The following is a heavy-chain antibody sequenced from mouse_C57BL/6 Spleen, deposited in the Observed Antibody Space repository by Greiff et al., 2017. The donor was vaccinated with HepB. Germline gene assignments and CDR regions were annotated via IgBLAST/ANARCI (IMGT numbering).Heavy chain of an antibody. CDR1: GYTFTSYW. V-gene: IGHV1-55*01. CDR3: ARGGNYGSFPWFAY. Sequence: QVQLKQPGAELVKPGASVKMSCKASGYTFTSYWITWVKQRPGQGLEWIGDIYPGSGSTNYNEKFKSKATLTVDTSSSTAYMQLSSLTSEDSAVYYCARGGNYGSFPWFAYWGQGTLVTVSA. D-gene: IGHD1-1*01. J-gene: IGHJ3*01. CDR2: IYPGSGST.